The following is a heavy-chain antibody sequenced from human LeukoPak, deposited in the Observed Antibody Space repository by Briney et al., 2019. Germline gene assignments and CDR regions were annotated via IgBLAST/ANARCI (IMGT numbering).Heavy chain of an antibody. J-gene: IGHJ4*02. CDR1: GFTFKSYG. D-gene: IGHD2-21*01. V-gene: IGHV3-30*02. CDR2: IRYDGSYT. CDR3: VKGALFHFDY. Sequence: PGGSLRLSCAASGFTFKSYGMHWVRQAPGKGLEWFAFIRYDGSYTYYADSVKGRFTISKDNSKDTLYVQMNSLRDEDTAVYYCVKGALFHFDYWGQGMLVTVSS.